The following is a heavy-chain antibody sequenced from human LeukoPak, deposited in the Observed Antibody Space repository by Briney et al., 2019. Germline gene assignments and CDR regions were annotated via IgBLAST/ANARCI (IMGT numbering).Heavy chain of an antibody. CDR1: GYTFTGYY. CDR2: INPNSGGT. Sequence: ASVKVSCKASGYTFTGYYMHWVRQAPGQGLEWMGWINPNSGGTNYAQKFQGRVTMARDTSISTAYMEVSRLRSDDTAVYYCARAAAAAGLADPWGQGTLVTVSS. D-gene: IGHD6-13*01. J-gene: IGHJ5*02. CDR3: ARAAAAAGLADP. V-gene: IGHV1-2*02.